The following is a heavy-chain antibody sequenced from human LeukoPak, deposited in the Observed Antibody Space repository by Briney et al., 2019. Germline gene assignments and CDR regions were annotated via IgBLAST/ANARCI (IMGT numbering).Heavy chain of an antibody. D-gene: IGHD5-18*01. Sequence: GGSLRLSCAASGFTFSSYAMSWVRQASGKGLEWVSAISGSGGSTYYADSVKGRFTISRDNSKNTLYLQMNSLRAEDTAVYYCAKVPSTWVDTAMVYFDYWGQGTLVTVSS. CDR1: GFTFSSYA. CDR3: AKVPSTWVDTAMVYFDY. CDR2: ISGSGGST. J-gene: IGHJ4*02. V-gene: IGHV3-23*01.